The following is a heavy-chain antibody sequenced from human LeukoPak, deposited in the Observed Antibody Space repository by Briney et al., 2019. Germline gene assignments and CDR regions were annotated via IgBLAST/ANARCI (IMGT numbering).Heavy chain of an antibody. J-gene: IGHJ4*02. CDR2: IIPIFGTA. D-gene: IGHD6-19*01. CDR1: GGTFSSYA. CDR3: ARGAVVAGTNYFDY. V-gene: IGHV1-69*05. Sequence: SVKVSCKASGGTFSSYAISWVRQAPGQGLEWMGGIIPIFGTANYAQKFQGRVTITTDESTSTAYMELSSLRSEDTAVYYRARGAVVAGTNYFDYWGQGTLVTVSS.